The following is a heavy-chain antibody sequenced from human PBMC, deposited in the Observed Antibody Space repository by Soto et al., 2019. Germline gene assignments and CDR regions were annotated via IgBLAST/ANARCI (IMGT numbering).Heavy chain of an antibody. CDR1: GFTFNTYA. CDR2: ISGSGGNT. Sequence: PGGSLRLSCVASGFTFNTYAMSWVRQAPGKGLQWVTTISGSGGNTDYAASVKGRFTISRDNSKNTLYLQMSSLRAEDTAVFYCAKENVQTLVRGVFDSWGQGTLVTVSS. V-gene: IGHV3-23*01. CDR3: AKENVQTLVRGVFDS. D-gene: IGHD3-10*01. J-gene: IGHJ4*02.